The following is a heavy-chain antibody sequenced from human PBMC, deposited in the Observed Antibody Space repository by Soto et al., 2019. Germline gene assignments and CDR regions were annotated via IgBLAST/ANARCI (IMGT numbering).Heavy chain of an antibody. J-gene: IGHJ4*02. V-gene: IGHV3-33*01. D-gene: IGHD6-6*01. CDR2: IWYDGSNK. CDR3: ARDLRPWYSSSSPGPNFDY. Sequence: QVQLVESGGGVVQPGRSLRLSCAASGFTFSSYGMHWVRQAPGKGLEWVAVIWYDGSNKYYGDSVKGRFTISRNNSKNTVYLQMNSLRAEDTAVYYCARDLRPWYSSSSPGPNFDYWGQGTLVTVSS. CDR1: GFTFSSYG.